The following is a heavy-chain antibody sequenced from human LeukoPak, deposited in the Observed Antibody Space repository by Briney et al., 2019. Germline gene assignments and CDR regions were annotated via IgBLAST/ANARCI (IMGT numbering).Heavy chain of an antibody. CDR1: GCTFSSYW. D-gene: IGHD3-3*01. V-gene: IGHV3-7*01. Sequence: GSLRLSCAASGCTFSSYWMSWVRQAPGKGLEWVANIKQDGSEKYYVDSVKGRFTISRDNAKNSLYLQMNSLRAEDTAVYYCARDDGLRFLEWLFIGDYWGQGTLVTVSS. CDR3: ARDDGLRFLEWLFIGDY. J-gene: IGHJ4*02. CDR2: IKQDGSEK.